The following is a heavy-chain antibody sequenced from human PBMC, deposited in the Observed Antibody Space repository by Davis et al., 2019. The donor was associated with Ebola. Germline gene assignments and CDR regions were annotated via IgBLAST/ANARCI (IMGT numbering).Heavy chain of an antibody. CDR3: AKRSASGTYYFDS. CDR1: GFTFSNAW. CDR2: ISYDGSNK. Sequence: GESLKISCAASGFTFSNAWMNWVRQAPGKGLEWVAVISYDGSNKYYADSVKGRFTISRDNSKNTLYLQMNSLRAEDTAVYSCAKRSASGTYYFDSWGQGTLVTVSS. D-gene: IGHD1-26*01. J-gene: IGHJ4*02. V-gene: IGHV3-30*18.